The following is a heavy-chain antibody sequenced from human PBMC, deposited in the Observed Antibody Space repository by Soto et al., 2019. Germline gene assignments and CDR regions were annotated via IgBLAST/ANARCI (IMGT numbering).Heavy chain of an antibody. D-gene: IGHD2-8*01. CDR1: GYTSTSYD. CDR2: MNPNSGNT. V-gene: IGHV1-8*01. CDR3: ARRMGSLETVLMVYATDYYYYMDV. Sequence: ASAKVSCKASGYTSTSYDINWVRQATGQGLEWMGWMNPNSGNTGYAQKFQGRVTMTRNTSISTAYMELSSLRSEDTAVYYCARRMGSLETVLMVYATDYYYYMDVWGKGTTVTVSS. J-gene: IGHJ6*03.